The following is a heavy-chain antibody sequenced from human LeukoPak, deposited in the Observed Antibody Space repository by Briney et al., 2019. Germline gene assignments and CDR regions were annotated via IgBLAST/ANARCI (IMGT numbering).Heavy chain of an antibody. CDR1: GGTFSSYA. CDR2: IIPIFGTA. CDR3: AREDYYDSSGYLEQGYFDY. J-gene: IGHJ4*02. Sequence: GASVKVSCKASGGTFSSYAISWVRQAPGQGLEWMGGIIPIFGTANYAQKFQGRVTITADESTSTAYMELSSLRSEDTAVYYCAREDYYDSSGYLEQGYFDYWGQGTLVTVSS. D-gene: IGHD3-22*01. V-gene: IGHV1-69*13.